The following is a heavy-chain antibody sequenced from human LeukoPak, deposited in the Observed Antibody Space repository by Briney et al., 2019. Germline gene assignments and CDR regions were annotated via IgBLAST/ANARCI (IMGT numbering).Heavy chain of an antibody. J-gene: IGHJ4*02. V-gene: IGHV3-23*01. CDR1: GLTFSSYA. D-gene: IGHD3-10*02. CDR3: AKFSGATANYDREYYFDY. Sequence: PGGSLRLSCAASGLTFSSYAMSWVRQAPGKGLEWVSAISTSGGSTYYADSVKGRFTISRDNSKHTLFLQMNSLRAEDTAVYYCAKFSGATANYDREYYFDYWGQGTLVTVSS. CDR2: ISTSGGST.